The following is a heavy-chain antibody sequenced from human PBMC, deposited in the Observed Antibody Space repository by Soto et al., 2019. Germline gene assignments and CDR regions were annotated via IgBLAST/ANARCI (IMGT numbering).Heavy chain of an antibody. CDR1: GGTFSSYT. CDR3: AAGLAAGPGFDT. CDR2: IIPILGIA. D-gene: IGHD6-13*01. Sequence: GASVKVSCKASGGTFSSYTISWVRQAPGQGLEWMGRIIPILGIANYAQKFQGRVTITADKSTSTAYMELSSLRSEDTAVYYCAAGLAAGPGFDTWGQGTLVTVSS. J-gene: IGHJ5*02. V-gene: IGHV1-69*02.